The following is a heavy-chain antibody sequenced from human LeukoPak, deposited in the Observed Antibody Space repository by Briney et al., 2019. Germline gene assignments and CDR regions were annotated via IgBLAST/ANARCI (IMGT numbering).Heavy chain of an antibody. CDR1: GFTFSSYA. CDR2: TRGRGSST. J-gene: IGHJ2*01. Sequence: GGSLRLSCAASGFTFSSYAMSWVRQAPGKGLEWVSATRGRGSSTFYADSAKGRFTISRDNSKNTLYLQMSSLRAEDTAVYYCAQDRNSYDYWYFDLWGRGTLVTVSS. CDR3: AQDRNSYDYWYFDL. V-gene: IGHV3-23*01. D-gene: IGHD3-16*01.